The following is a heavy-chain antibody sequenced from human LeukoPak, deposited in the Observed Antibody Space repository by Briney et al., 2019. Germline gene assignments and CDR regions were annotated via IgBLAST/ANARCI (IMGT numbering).Heavy chain of an antibody. CDR1: GYTFTGYY. CDR3: ARVSSGYSRQYSYYYMDV. Sequence: ASVKVSCKASGYTFTGYYMHWVRQAPGQGLEWMGRINPNSGGTNYAQKFQGRVTMTRDTSISTAYMELSRLRSDDTAVYYCARVSSGYSRQYSYYYMDVWGKGTTVTVSS. CDR2: INPNSGGT. J-gene: IGHJ6*03. D-gene: IGHD3-22*01. V-gene: IGHV1-2*06.